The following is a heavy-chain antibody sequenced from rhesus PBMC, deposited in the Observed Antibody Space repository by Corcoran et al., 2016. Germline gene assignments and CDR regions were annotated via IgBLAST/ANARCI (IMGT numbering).Heavy chain of an antibody. CDR2: INGNSVST. CDR3: ARDPLGYSGSYYDY. J-gene: IGHJ4*01. V-gene: IGHV4-80*01. CDR1: GASLTPSC. Sequence: QVQLQESGPGLVKPSETLSLTCAVSGASLTPSCWSWIRQPPGTVLEWIGEINGNSVSTYYNPSLKSRVTISKDASKNQVSLNLNSVTAADTAVYYCARDPLGYSGSYYDYWGQGVLVTVSS. D-gene: IGHD3-16*01.